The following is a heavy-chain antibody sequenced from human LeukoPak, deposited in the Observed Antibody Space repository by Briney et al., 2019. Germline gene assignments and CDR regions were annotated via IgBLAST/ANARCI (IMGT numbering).Heavy chain of an antibody. D-gene: IGHD3-9*01. V-gene: IGHV3-23*01. CDR2: ISGSGGST. CDR1: GFTFSSYA. CDR3: AKDRCSYDLLTGYYFDY. J-gene: IGHJ4*02. Sequence: GGSLRLSCAASGFTFSSYAMSWVRQAPGKGLEWVSAISGSGGSTYYADSVKGRFTISRDNSKNTLYLQMNSLRAEDTAVYYCAKDRCSYDLLTGYYFDYWGQGTLVTVSS.